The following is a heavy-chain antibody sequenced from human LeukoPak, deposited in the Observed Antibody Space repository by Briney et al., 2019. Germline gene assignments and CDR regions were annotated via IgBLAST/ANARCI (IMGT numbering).Heavy chain of an antibody. CDR2: ISGSGGST. Sequence: GGSLRLSCAASGFTFTSYAMSWVRQAPGKGLERVSVISGSGGSTYYADSVKGRFTISRDNSKNTLYLQMSSLRAEDTAVYYCAKPLYYDSSAYWYYFDYWGQGTLVTVSS. V-gene: IGHV3-23*01. CDR3: AKPLYYDSSAYWYYFDY. CDR1: GFTFTSYA. D-gene: IGHD3-22*01. J-gene: IGHJ4*02.